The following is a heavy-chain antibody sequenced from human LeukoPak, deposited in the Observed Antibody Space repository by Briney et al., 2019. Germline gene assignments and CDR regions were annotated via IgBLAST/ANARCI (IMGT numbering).Heavy chain of an antibody. CDR3: ARDPPLQSGMDV. J-gene: IGHJ6*02. V-gene: IGHV3-7*01. CDR1: GFAFSSYW. CDR2: IKQDGSEK. Sequence: GGSLRLSCAASGFAFSSYWMSWVRQAPGKGLEWVANIKQDGSEKYYVDSVKGRFTISRDNAKNPLYLQMNSLRAEDTAVHYCARDPPLQSGMDVWGQGTTVTVSS.